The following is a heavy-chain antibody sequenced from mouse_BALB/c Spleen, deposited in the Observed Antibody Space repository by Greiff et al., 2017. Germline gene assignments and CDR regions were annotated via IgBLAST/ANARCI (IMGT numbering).Heavy chain of an antibody. CDR2: ISSGSSTI. D-gene: IGHD2-1*01. V-gene: IGHV5-17*02. Sequence: EVKVVESGGGLVQPGGSRKLSCAASGFTFSSFGMHWVRQAPEKGLEWVAYISSGSSTIYYADTVKGRFTISRDNPKNTLFLQMTSLRSEDTAMYYCARGNGNYEDAMDYWGQGTSVTVSS. CDR3: ARGNGNYEDAMDY. CDR1: GFTFSSFG. J-gene: IGHJ4*01.